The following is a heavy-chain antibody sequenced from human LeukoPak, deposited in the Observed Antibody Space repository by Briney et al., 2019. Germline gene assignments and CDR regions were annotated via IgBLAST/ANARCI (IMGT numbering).Heavy chain of an antibody. CDR3: ARVWGGSYGYFDY. V-gene: IGHV1-58*01. CDR1: GFTFTSSA. Sequence: GTSVKVSCKASGFTFTSSAVQWVRQARGQRLEWIGWIVVGSGNTNYAQKLQGRVTMTTDTSTSTAYMELRSRRSDDTAVYYCARVWGGSYGYFDYWGQGTLVTVSS. D-gene: IGHD1-26*01. CDR2: IVVGSGNT. J-gene: IGHJ4*02.